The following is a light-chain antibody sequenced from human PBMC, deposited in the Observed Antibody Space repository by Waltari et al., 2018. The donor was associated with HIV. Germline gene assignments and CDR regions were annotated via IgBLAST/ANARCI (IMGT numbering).Light chain of an antibody. CDR2: GNS. J-gene: IGLJ3*02. Sequence: QSVLTQPPSVSGAPGQRVTISCTGSSPNIGAGYDVHWYQQLPGTTPNLLVYGNSNRPSGVPDRFSGSKSATSASLAITGLQAEDEADYYCQSYDNSLSAWVFGGGTKLTVL. CDR1: SPNIGAGYD. V-gene: IGLV1-40*01. CDR3: QSYDNSLSAWV.